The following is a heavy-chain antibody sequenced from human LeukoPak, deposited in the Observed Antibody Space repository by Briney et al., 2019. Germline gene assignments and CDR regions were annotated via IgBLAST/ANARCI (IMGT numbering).Heavy chain of an antibody. CDR3: AKDYGDYRNYYYYYMDV. CDR2: ISTDGSTT. D-gene: IGHD4-17*01. J-gene: IGHJ6*03. Sequence: GGSLRLSCAASGFSFSSYWMHWVRQAPGMGLVWVSRISTDGSTTNYADSVKGRFTISRDNSKNSLYLQMNSLRTEDTALYYCAKDYGDYRNYYYYYMDVWGKGTTVTVSS. CDR1: GFSFSSYW. V-gene: IGHV3-74*01.